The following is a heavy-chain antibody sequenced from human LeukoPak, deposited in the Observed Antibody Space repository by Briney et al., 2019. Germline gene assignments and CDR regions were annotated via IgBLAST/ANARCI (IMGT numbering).Heavy chain of an antibody. J-gene: IGHJ3*02. D-gene: IGHD3-3*01. Sequence: SETLSPTCTVSGGSISSSSYYWGWIRQPPGKGLEWIGSIYYSGSTYYNPSLKSRVTISVDTSKNQFSLKLSSVTAADTAVYYCASRDTRLRFLEWFQAHGYGAFDIWGQGTMVTVSS. CDR2: IYYSGST. CDR1: GGSISSSSYY. V-gene: IGHV4-39*01. CDR3: ASRDTRLRFLEWFQAHGYGAFDI.